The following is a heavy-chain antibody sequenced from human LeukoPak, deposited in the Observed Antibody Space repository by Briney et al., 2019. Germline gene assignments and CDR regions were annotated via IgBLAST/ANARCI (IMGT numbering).Heavy chain of an antibody. CDR1: GFTFSDYY. J-gene: IGHJ4*02. D-gene: IGHD3-22*01. V-gene: IGHV3-11*01. Sequence: GGSLRLSCAASGFTFSDYYMSWIRQAPGKGLEWVSYISSSGSTIYYADSVKGRFTISRDNAKNTLYLQMNSLRAEDTAVYYCAKTSDSSGYYEEPYYFDYWGQGTLVTVSS. CDR3: AKTSDSSGYYEEPYYFDY. CDR2: ISSSGSTI.